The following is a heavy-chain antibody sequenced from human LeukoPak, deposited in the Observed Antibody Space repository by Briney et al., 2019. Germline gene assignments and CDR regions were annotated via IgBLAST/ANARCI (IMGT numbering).Heavy chain of an antibody. V-gene: IGHV4-34*01. D-gene: IGHD1-1*01. Sequence: KSSETLSLTCAVYYGSFSGYYWSWIRQPPGKGLEWIGEINHSGSTNYNPSLKSRVTISVDTSKNQFSLKLSSVTAADTAVYYCARAQGTPGLGYWGQGTLVTVSS. CDR1: YGSFSGYY. J-gene: IGHJ4*02. CDR3: ARAQGTPGLGY. CDR2: INHSGST.